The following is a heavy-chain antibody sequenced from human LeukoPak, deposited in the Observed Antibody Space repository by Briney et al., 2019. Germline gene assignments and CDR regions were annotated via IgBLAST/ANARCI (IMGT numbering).Heavy chain of an antibody. CDR1: GGSISSSSYY. V-gene: IGHV4-39*01. J-gene: IGHJ6*02. D-gene: IGHD6-13*01. Sequence: SETLSLTCTVSGGSISSSSYYWGWIRQPPGKGLEWIGSIYYSGSTYYNPSLKSRATISVDTSKNQFSLKLSSVTAADTAVYYCARPAIAAASSTPYGMDVWGQGTTVTVSS. CDR2: IYYSGST. CDR3: ARPAIAAASSTPYGMDV.